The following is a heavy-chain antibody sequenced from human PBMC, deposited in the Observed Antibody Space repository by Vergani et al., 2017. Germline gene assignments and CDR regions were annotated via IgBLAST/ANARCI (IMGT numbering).Heavy chain of an antibody. D-gene: IGHD3-3*01. V-gene: IGHV1-69*18. CDR3: ARDRCDDFWSGYYPCYYYYYGMDV. CDR2: IIPIFGTA. Sequence: QVQLVQSGAEVKKPESSVKVSCKASGGTFSSYAISWVRQAPGQGLEWMGRIIPIFGTANYTQKFQGRVTITADESTSTAYMELSSLRSEDTAVYYCARDRCDDFWSGYYPCYYYYYGMDVWGQGTTVTVSS. J-gene: IGHJ6*02. CDR1: GGTFSSYA.